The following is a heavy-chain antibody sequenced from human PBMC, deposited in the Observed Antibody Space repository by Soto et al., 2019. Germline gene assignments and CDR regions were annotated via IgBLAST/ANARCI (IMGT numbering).Heavy chain of an antibody. D-gene: IGHD6-13*01. J-gene: IGHJ2*01. Sequence: QVQLVESGGGLVKPGGSLRLSCAASGFTFSDYYMSWIRQAPGKGLEWVSYINSSSSYTNYADSVKGRFTISRDNAKNSLYLQINSLRAEDTAVYYCARIITAAGARRYFDLWGRGTLVTVSS. V-gene: IGHV3-11*05. CDR2: INSSSSYT. CDR3: ARIITAAGARRYFDL. CDR1: GFTFSDYY.